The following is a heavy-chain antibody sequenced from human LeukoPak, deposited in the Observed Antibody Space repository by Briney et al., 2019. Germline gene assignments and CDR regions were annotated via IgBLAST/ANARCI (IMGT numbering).Heavy chain of an antibody. CDR1: GFTFSDYY. CDR3: ARGRKTGNYPPFDY. J-gene: IGHJ4*02. Sequence: GGSLRLSCAASGFTFSDYYMSWIRQAPGKGLEWVSYISSSGSTIYYADSVKGRFTISRDNAKNSLYVQMNSLRAEDTAVYYCARGRKTGNYPPFDYWGQGTLVTVSS. CDR2: ISSSGSTI. D-gene: IGHD7-27*01. V-gene: IGHV3-11*01.